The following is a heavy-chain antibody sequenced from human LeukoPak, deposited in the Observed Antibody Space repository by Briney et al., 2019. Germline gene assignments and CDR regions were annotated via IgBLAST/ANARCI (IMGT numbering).Heavy chain of an antibody. Sequence: PSETLSLTCAVYGGSFSGYYWSWIRQPPGKGLEWIGEINHSGSTNYNPSHKSRVTISVDTSKNQFSLKLSSVTAADTAVYYCARGQIIDYWGQGTLVTVSS. CDR3: ARGQIIDY. V-gene: IGHV4-34*01. J-gene: IGHJ4*02. CDR2: INHSGST. D-gene: IGHD5-24*01. CDR1: GGSFSGYY.